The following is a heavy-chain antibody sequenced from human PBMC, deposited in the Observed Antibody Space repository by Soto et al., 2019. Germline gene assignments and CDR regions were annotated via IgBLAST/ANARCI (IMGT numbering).Heavy chain of an antibody. J-gene: IGHJ3*02. V-gene: IGHV3-30-3*01. D-gene: IGHD3-10*01. Sequence: GGSLRLSCAASGFTFSSYAMHWVRQAPGKGLEWVAVISYDGSNKYYADSVKGRFTISRDNSKNTLYLQMNSLRAEDAAVYFCARDRSPYGSGLEGACDIGGEGTMVTVSS. CDR3: ARDRSPYGSGLEGACDI. CDR2: ISYDGSNK. CDR1: GFTFSSYA.